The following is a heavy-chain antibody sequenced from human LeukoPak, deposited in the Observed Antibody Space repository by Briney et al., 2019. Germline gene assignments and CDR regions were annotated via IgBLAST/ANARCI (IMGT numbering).Heavy chain of an antibody. J-gene: IGHJ2*01. CDR2: ISSSSSYI. CDR1: GFTFSSYS. Sequence: PGRSLRLSCAASGFTFSSYSMNWVRQAPGKGLEWVSSISSSSSYIYYADSVKGRFTISRDNAKNSLYLQMNSLRAEDTAVYYCARAPTTATDWYFDLWGRGTLVTVSS. V-gene: IGHV3-21*01. D-gene: IGHD4-11*01. CDR3: ARAPTTATDWYFDL.